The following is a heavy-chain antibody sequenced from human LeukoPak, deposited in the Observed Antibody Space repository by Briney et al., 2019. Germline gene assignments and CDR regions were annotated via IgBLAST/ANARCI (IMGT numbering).Heavy chain of an antibody. D-gene: IGHD3-22*01. V-gene: IGHV3-48*03. CDR3: AKDSQYDSSGHSRRPPEYFQH. J-gene: IGHJ1*01. CDR2: ISSSGSTI. CDR1: GFTFSSYE. Sequence: GGSLRLSCAASGFTFSSYEMNWVRQAPGKGLEWVSYISSSGSTIYYADSVKGRFTISRDNAKNSLYLQMNSLRAEDTAVYYCAKDSQYDSSGHSRRPPEYFQHWGQGTLVTVSS.